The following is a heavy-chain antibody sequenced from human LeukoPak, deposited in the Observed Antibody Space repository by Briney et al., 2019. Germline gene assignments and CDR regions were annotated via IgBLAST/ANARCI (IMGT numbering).Heavy chain of an antibody. CDR3: AKEERAAAGRDFEY. CDR2: ISGSGGSS. D-gene: IGHD6-13*01. V-gene: IGHV3-23*01. J-gene: IGHJ4*02. Sequence: PGGSLRLSCAASGFTFSSYAMSWVRQAPGKGLEWVSAISGSGGSSHYADSVKGRFTISRDNSKSTLDLQMNSLRAEDTAVYYCAKEERAAAGRDFEYWGQGTLVTVSS. CDR1: GFTFSSYA.